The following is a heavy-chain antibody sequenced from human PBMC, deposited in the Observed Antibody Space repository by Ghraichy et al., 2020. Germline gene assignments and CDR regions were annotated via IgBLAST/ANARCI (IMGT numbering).Heavy chain of an antibody. CDR2: ITGSGSRT. CDR3: ARQWKLDY. J-gene: IGHJ4*02. D-gene: IGHD1-26*01. V-gene: IGHV3-23*01. Sequence: GESLNISCVVSGFTFNNYAMNWVRRAPGRGLEWVSTITGSGSRTYYADSVKGRFTISRDNSKNTLSLQMNSLRADDTAMYFCARQWKLDYWGRGALVTVSS. CDR1: GFTFNNYA.